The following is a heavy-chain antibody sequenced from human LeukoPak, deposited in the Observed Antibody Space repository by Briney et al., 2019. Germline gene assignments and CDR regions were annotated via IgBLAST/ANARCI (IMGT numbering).Heavy chain of an antibody. D-gene: IGHD6-13*01. J-gene: IGHJ4*02. CDR1: GGSISSSSYY. Sequence: SETLSLTCTVSGGSISSSSYYWGWIRQPPGKGLEWIGNIYHSGSTNYNPSLKSRVTISVDTSKNQFSLKLSSVTAADTAVYYCVKAAAGWGPDYWGQGTLVTVSS. CDR2: IYHSGST. CDR3: VKAAAGWGPDY. V-gene: IGHV4-39*07.